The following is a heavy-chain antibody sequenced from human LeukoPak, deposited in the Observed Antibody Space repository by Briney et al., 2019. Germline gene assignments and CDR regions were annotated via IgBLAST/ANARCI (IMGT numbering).Heavy chain of an antibody. CDR1: GYSFTSYW. Sequence: GESLKISCKGSGYSFTSYWIGWVRQMPGKGLEWMGIIYPGDSDTRYSPSFQGQVTISADKSISTAYLQWSSLKASDTAMYYCARLGLRYFDWLLPAGIDYWGQETLVTVSS. D-gene: IGHD3-9*01. CDR2: IYPGDSDT. V-gene: IGHV5-51*01. J-gene: IGHJ4*02. CDR3: ARLGLRYFDWLLPAGIDY.